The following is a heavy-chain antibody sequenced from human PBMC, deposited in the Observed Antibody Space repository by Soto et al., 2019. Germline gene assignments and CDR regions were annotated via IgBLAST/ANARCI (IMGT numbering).Heavy chain of an antibody. V-gene: IGHV3-64*01. CDR3: ARVSFDGGSCYFDY. D-gene: IGHD2-15*01. CDR2: ISSNGGST. Sequence: GGSLRLSCAASGFTFSSYAMHWVRQAPGKGLEYVSAISSNGGSTYYANSVKGRFTISRDNSKNTLYLQMDSLRAEDMAVYYCARVSFDGGSCYFDYWGQGTLVTVSS. J-gene: IGHJ4*02. CDR1: GFTFSSYA.